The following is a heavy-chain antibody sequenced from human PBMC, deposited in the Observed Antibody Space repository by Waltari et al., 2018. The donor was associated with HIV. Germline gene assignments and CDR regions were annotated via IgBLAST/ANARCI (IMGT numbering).Heavy chain of an antibody. Sequence: EVQLVESGGGLVNPGGSLGLSCAGSGFTFSSFIMNWVRQDPGKGLEWVASISSGSSFIDYADSVKGRFTISRDNAKNSLYLQMKSLRVEDTALYYCARALTNFGGFWGQGTLVTVSS. V-gene: IGHV3-21*01. CDR2: ISSGSSFI. J-gene: IGHJ4*02. CDR3: ARALTNFGGF. CDR1: GFTFSSFI. D-gene: IGHD4-17*01.